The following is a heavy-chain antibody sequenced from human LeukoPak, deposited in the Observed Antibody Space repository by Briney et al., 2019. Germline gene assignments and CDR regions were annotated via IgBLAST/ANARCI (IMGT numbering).Heavy chain of an antibody. CDR2: IWYDGSDK. Sequence: AGGSLRLSCAASGFTFRNHGMHWVRQAPGKGLEWVAVIWYDGSDKYYADSVKGRFAISRDNSKNTLYLQMNSLRAEDTAVYYCARDSYYGSGSYADYYYGMDVWGQGTTVTVSS. CDR3: ARDSYYGSGSYADYYYGMDV. J-gene: IGHJ6*02. D-gene: IGHD3-10*01. V-gene: IGHV3-33*01. CDR1: GFTFRNHG.